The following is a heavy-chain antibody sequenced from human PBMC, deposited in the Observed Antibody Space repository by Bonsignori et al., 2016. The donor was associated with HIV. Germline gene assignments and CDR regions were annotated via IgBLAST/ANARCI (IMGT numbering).Heavy chain of an antibody. V-gene: IGHV4-4*07. Sequence: SETLSLTCTVSGGSISSYYWSWIRQPAGKGLEWIGRIYTSGSTNYNPSLKSRVTMSVDTSKNQFSLKLSSVTAADTAVYYCARDLYSSSWYYFDYWGQGTLVTVSS. D-gene: IGHD6-13*01. CDR3: ARDLYSSSWYYFDY. CDR2: IYTSGST. CDR1: GGSISSYY. J-gene: IGHJ4*02.